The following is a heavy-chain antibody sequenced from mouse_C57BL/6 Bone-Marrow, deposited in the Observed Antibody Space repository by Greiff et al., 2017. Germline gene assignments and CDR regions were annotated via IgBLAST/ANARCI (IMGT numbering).Heavy chain of an antibody. CDR1: GYTFTTYP. D-gene: IGHD1-1*01. J-gene: IGHJ1*03. Sequence: QVQLQQSGAELVKPGASVKMSCKASGYTFTTYPIEWMKQNHGKSLEWIGNFHPYNDDTKYNEKFKGKATLTVEKSSSTAYMQLSSLTSEDSAVYYCAIGYGSSYWYFDVWGTGTTVTVSS. CDR3: AIGYGSSYWYFDV. V-gene: IGHV1-47*01. CDR2: FHPYNDDT.